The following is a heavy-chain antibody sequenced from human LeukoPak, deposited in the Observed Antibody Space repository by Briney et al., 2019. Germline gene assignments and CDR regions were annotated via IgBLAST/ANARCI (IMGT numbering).Heavy chain of an antibody. J-gene: IGHJ4*02. CDR2: IYSGGST. Sequence: PGGSLRLSCAASGFTVISNYMSWVRQAPGKGLEWVSVIYSGGSTYYADSVKGRFTISRDNSKSTLHLQMNSLRAEDTAVYYCARDAGYNYFDYWGQGTLVTVSS. V-gene: IGHV3-66*01. CDR3: ARDAGYNYFDY. CDR1: GFTVISNY. D-gene: IGHD5-24*01.